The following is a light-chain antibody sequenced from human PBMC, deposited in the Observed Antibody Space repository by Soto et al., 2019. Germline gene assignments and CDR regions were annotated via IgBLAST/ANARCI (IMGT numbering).Light chain of an antibody. CDR1: QSVFSS. J-gene: IGKJ1*01. Sequence: EIVMTQSPDTLSVSPGERATLSCRASQSVFSSLAWYQQIPGQAPRLLIYGAATRATGIPARFSGSGSGTEFTLTISSLQSEDFAVYYCQQYHNWPAFGQGTKVEIK. V-gene: IGKV3-15*01. CDR2: GAA. CDR3: QQYHNWPA.